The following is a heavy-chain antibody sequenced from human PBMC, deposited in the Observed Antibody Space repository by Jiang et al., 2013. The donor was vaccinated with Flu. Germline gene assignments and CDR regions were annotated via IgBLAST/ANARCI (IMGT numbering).Heavy chain of an antibody. Sequence: GTTDYAAPVKGRFTISRDDSKNTLYLQMSSLKTEDTAVYYCTTDRYYDSSGYYYYFDYWGQGTLVTVSS. CDR3: TTDRYYDSSGYYYYFDY. V-gene: IGHV3-15*01. CDR2: GTT. D-gene: IGHD3-22*01. J-gene: IGHJ4*02.